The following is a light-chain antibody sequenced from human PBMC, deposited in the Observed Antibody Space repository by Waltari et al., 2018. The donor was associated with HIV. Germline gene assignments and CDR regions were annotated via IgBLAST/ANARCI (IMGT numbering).Light chain of an antibody. CDR2: KDN. CDR1: AFPKPY. Sequence: SSDFTQPPSVSASPGQTPRLPCSGDAFPKPYVYWYQQRPGQAPVLVIYKDNERPSGIPERFSGSSSGTTVTLTISGVQAEDEADYYCQSVESSGSRVFGGGTKLTVL. J-gene: IGLJ3*02. V-gene: IGLV3-25*03. CDR3: QSVESSGSRV.